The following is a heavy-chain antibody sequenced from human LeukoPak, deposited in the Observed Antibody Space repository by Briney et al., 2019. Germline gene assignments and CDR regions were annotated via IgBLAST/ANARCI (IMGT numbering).Heavy chain of an antibody. CDR3: ARDSSGGDFRKGDY. V-gene: IGHV7-4-1*02. Sequence: GASVKVSCKASGYTFTSYAMNWVRQAPGQGLEWMGWINTNTGNPTYAQGFTGRFVFSLDTSVSTAYLQISSLKAEDTAVYYCARDSSGGDFRKGDYWGQGTLVTVSS. J-gene: IGHJ4*02. CDR1: GYTFTSYA. CDR2: INTNTGNP. D-gene: IGHD2-21*02.